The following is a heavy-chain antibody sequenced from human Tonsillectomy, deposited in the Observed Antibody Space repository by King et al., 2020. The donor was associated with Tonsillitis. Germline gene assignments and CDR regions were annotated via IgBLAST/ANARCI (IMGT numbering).Heavy chain of an antibody. V-gene: IGHV3-9*01. CDR3: AKDIGPDGGWYGAFDI. Sequence: EVQLVESGGGLVQPGRSLRLSCAASGFNFDDCAMHWVRQAPGKGLEWGSGISWNSGHIGYADSVKGRFNISRDNAKNSLYLQMNSLRAEDTALYYCAKDIGPDGGWYGAFDIWGQGTMVTVSS. CDR1: GFNFDDCA. J-gene: IGHJ3*02. D-gene: IGHD6-19*01. CDR2: ISWNSGHI.